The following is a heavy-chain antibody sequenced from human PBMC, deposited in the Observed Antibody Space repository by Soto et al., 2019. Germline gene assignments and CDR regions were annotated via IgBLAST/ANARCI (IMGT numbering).Heavy chain of an antibody. CDR3: AGSWKTYYDFWSGQTSWFDP. Sequence: PSETLSLTCTVSGGSISSYYWSWIRQPPGKGLEWIGYIYYSGSTNYNPSLKSRVTISVDTSKNQFSLKLSSVTAADTAVYYCAGSWKTYYDFWSGQTSWFDPWGQGTLVTVAS. J-gene: IGHJ5*02. CDR2: IYYSGST. V-gene: IGHV4-59*01. D-gene: IGHD3-3*01. CDR1: GGSISSYY.